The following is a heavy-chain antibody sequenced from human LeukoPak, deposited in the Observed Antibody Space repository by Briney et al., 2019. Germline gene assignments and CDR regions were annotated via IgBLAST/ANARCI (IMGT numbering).Heavy chain of an antibody. CDR2: TYYRSKWSS. V-gene: IGHV6-1*01. CDR1: GDSVSSKSAA. J-gene: IGHJ4*02. Sequence: SQTLSLTCAISGDSVSSKSAAWNWIRQSPSRGLEWLGRTYYRSKWSSGYAESVKSRITINPDTSKNQLSLQLNSVTPEDTAVYYCARGYMGTTDYWGQGTLVIVSS. CDR3: ARGYMGTTDY. D-gene: IGHD1-7*01.